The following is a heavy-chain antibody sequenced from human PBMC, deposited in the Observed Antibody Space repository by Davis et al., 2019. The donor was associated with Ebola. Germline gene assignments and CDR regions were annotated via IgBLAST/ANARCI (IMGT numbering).Heavy chain of an antibody. CDR2: INPHNGNT. J-gene: IGHJ4*02. Sequence: ASVKVSCKASGYTFTSYGITWVRQAPGQGLEWMGWINPHNGNTNYAQNVQGRVTMTTDTSTSTAYMEVGSLRSDDTAVYYCATDSIAARPLDYWGQGTLVTVSS. CDR1: GYTFTSYG. CDR3: ATDSIAARPLDY. D-gene: IGHD6-6*01. V-gene: IGHV1-18*04.